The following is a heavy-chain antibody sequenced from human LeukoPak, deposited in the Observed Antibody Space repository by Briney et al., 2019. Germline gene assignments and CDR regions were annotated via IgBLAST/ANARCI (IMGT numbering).Heavy chain of an antibody. V-gene: IGHV1-18*01. CDR1: GYTFTSYG. CDR2: ISAYNGNT. D-gene: IGHD3-16*02. J-gene: IGHJ4*02. CDR3: ARVMPLRLGELSSFDY. Sequence: ASVKVSCKASGYTFTSYGISWVRQAPGQGLEWMGWISAYNGNTNYAQKLQGRVTMTTDTSTSTAYMELRSLRSDDTAVYYCARVMPLRLGELSSFDYWGQGTLVTVSS.